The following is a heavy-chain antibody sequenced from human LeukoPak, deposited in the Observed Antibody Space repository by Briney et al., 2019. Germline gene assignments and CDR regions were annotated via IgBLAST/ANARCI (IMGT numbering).Heavy chain of an antibody. V-gene: IGHV1-3*03. D-gene: IGHD1-26*01. CDR1: GYTFTSYA. Sequence: ASVKVSCKASGYTFTSYAMHWVRQAPGQRLEWMGWINAGNGNTKYSQEFQGRVTITRDTSASTAYMELSSLRSEDMAMYYCARDGTHNAFDIWGQGTMVTVSS. J-gene: IGHJ3*02. CDR3: ARDGTHNAFDI. CDR2: INAGNGNT.